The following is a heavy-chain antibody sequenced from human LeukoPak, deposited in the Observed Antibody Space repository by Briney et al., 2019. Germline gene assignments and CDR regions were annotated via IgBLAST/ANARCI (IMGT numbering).Heavy chain of an antibody. J-gene: IGHJ4*02. D-gene: IGHD6-13*01. V-gene: IGHV3-21*01. CDR3: ARDTRYSSNLEPGR. CDR2: ISSSSSYI. CDR1: GFTFSSYS. Sequence: GGSLRLSCAASGFTFSSYSMNWVRQAPGKGLEWVSSISSSSSYIYYADSVKGRFTISRDKAKNSLYLQMNSLRAEDTAVYYCARDTRYSSNLEPGRWGQGTLVTVSS.